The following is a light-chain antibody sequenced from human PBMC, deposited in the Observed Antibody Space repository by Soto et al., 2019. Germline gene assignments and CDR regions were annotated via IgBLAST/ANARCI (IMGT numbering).Light chain of an antibody. CDR2: DAS. Sequence: DIQVTQTHSTLSASVGDRVTITCRASQSISIWLAWYQQKPGRAPKLLIYDASTLESGVPSRFSGSGSETEFTLTISRLQPDDFATYFCHSRAFGQGTRLEIK. CDR3: HSRA. J-gene: IGKJ5*01. V-gene: IGKV1-5*01. CDR1: QSISIW.